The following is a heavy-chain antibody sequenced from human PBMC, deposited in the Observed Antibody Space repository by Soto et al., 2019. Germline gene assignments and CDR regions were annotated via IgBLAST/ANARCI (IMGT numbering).Heavy chain of an antibody. D-gene: IGHD3-10*01. Sequence: PGGSLRLSGAASGFTFGYYWISWVRQAPWKGLEWLATIKWDASEKKYVDSVKGRFTMSRDNAKKSVYLQMDSLRAEDTAVYYCASDSGYGSGASVNQYLDYWGHGTLLTVSS. CDR1: GFTFGYYW. J-gene: IGHJ4*01. CDR3: ASDSGYGSGASVNQYLDY. CDR2: IKWDASEK. V-gene: IGHV3-7*01.